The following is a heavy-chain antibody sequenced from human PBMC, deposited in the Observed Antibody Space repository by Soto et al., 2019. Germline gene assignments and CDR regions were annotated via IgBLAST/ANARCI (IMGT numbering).Heavy chain of an antibody. J-gene: IGHJ3*02. CDR3: AKHGRNYYDHAFDI. Sequence: GGSLRIFCAASEFTFSSYALSWVRQAPWEGLEWVSAISGSGGSTYYAASVKGRFTISRDNSKNTLYLQMNSLRAEDTAVYYCAKHGRNYYDHAFDIWGQGTMVTVS. CDR1: EFTFSSYA. V-gene: IGHV3-23*01. CDR2: ISGSGGST. D-gene: IGHD3-22*01.